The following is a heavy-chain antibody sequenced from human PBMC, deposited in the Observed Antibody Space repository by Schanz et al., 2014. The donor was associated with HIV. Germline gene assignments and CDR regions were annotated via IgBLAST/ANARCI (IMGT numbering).Heavy chain of an antibody. V-gene: IGHV3-30-3*01. D-gene: IGHD6-13*01. CDR3: ARDAEGSWKWGYFDY. CDR1: GFTFSSFA. Sequence: QVQLVESGGGVVQPGRSLRLSCAASGFTFSSFAMHWVRQAPGKGLGGGTLISYEGSKRYYADSVKGRFTVSRDNTKNTLYLQMNSLTPEDTAVYYCARDAEGSWKWGYFDYGGQGILVTVSS. J-gene: IGHJ4*02. CDR2: ISYEGSKR.